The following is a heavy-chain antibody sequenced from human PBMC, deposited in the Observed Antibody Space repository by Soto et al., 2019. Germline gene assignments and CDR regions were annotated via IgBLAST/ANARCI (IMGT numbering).Heavy chain of an antibody. V-gene: IGHV3-30-3*01. Sequence: QVQLEESGGGVVQPGMSLRLSCAASGFTFSAYGMHWVRQAPGKGLEWVAFVSYDGFKKEYAEYVKGRFTISRDNSKNTLYLQANSLRAEDTAVYYCARRRVATISYYGMDVWGDGTTVIVSS. CDR3: ARRRVATISYYGMDV. CDR1: GFTFSAYG. J-gene: IGHJ6*04. CDR2: VSYDGFKK. D-gene: IGHD5-12*01.